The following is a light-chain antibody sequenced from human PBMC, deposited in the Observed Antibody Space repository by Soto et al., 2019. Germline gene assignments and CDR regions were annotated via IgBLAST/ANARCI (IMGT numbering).Light chain of an antibody. V-gene: IGLV2-14*01. Sequence: QSALTQPASVSGSPGQSITISCTGTSSDVGYNYVSWYQQYPGKAPKIIIYEVSNRPSGVSHRFSGSKSGNTASLTISGLQAEDEADYYCSSYTTTNTLCVFGTGTKVTVL. J-gene: IGLJ1*01. CDR2: EVS. CDR1: SSDVGYNY. CDR3: SSYTTTNTLCV.